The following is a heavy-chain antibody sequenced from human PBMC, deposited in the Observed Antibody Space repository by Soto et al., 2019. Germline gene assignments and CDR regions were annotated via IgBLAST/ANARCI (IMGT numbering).Heavy chain of an antibody. V-gene: IGHV4-59*01. CDR2: IYYSGST. D-gene: IGHD2-21*02. J-gene: IGHJ6*02. CDR3: ARTPTYCGGDCYWPYYYYGMDV. CDR1: CGSISSYY. Sequence: SETLSLTCTVSCGSISSYYWSWIRQPPGKGLEWIGYIYYSGSTNYNPSLKSRVTISVDTSKNQFSLKLSSVTAADTAVYYCARTPTYCGGDCYWPYYYYGMDVWGQGTTVTVSS.